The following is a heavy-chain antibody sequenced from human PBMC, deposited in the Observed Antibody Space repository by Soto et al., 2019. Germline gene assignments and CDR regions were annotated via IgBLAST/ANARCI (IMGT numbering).Heavy chain of an antibody. V-gene: IGHV3-30-3*01. D-gene: IGHD1-1*01. Sequence: QVQLVESGGGVVQPGRSLRLSCAASGFTFSSYAMHWVRQAPGKGLEWVAVISYDGSNKYYADSVKGRFTISRDNSKNTRYLKMNSLRAEDTAVYYCARDKAILEYYFDYWGQGTLVTVSS. CDR2: ISYDGSNK. CDR1: GFTFSSYA. CDR3: ARDKAILEYYFDY. J-gene: IGHJ4*02.